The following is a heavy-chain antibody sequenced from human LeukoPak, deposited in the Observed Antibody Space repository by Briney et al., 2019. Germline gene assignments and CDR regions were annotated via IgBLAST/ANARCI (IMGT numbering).Heavy chain of an antibody. V-gene: IGHV4-39*07. J-gene: IGHJ2*01. D-gene: IGHD5-18*01. Sequence: SETLSLTCTVSGGSISSGSYYWGWIRQPPGKGLEWIGSLYYSGRTYYNPSLKSRVTILVDTSKNQFSLKLRSVTAADTAVYYCAGGIGQVDTAMVKTWYFDLWGRGTLVTVSP. CDR3: AGGIGQVDTAMVKTWYFDL. CDR2: LYYSGRT. CDR1: GGSISSGSYY.